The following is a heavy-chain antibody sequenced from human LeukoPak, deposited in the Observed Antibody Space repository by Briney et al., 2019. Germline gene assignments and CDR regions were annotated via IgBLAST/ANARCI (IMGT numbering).Heavy chain of an antibody. D-gene: IGHD1-20*01. CDR1: GFTFSSYW. CDR2: IKADESEK. J-gene: IGHJ4*02. V-gene: IGHV3-7*01. CDR3: VRGLYNSKY. Sequence: GGSLRLYCAASGFTFSSYWMSWVRQTPRKGLECVANIKADESEKYYVDSVKGRFTISRDNAKNSLYLQMNSLRAEDTAVYYCVRGLYNSKYWGQGTLVTVSS.